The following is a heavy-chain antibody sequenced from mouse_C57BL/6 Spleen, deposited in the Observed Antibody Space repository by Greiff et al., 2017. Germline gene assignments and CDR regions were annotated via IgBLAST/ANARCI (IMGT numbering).Heavy chain of an antibody. D-gene: IGHD2-4*01. Sequence: EVQLKESGPGLVKPSQSLSLTCSVTGYSITSGYYWNWIRQFPGNKLEWMGYISYDGSNNYNPSLKNRISITRDTSKNQFFLKLNSVTTEDTATYYCARAPFYYDYDWYFDVWGTGTTVTVSS. CDR2: ISYDGSN. CDR1: GYSITSGYY. V-gene: IGHV3-6*01. CDR3: ARAPFYYDYDWYFDV. J-gene: IGHJ1*03.